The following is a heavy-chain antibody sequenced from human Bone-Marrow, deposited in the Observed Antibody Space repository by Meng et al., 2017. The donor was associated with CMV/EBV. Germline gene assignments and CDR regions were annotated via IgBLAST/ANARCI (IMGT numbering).Heavy chain of an antibody. D-gene: IGHD6-13*01. V-gene: IGHV3-30*02. CDR2: IRYDGSNK. CDR3: AKVVDGMGGSWYIDY. Sequence: SGFTFSSNGMHWVRQAPGKGLEWVAFIRYDGSNKYYADSVKGRFTISRDNSKNTLYLQMNSLRAEDTAVYYCAKVVDGMGGSWYIDYWGQGTLVTVSS. J-gene: IGHJ4*02. CDR1: GFTFSSNG.